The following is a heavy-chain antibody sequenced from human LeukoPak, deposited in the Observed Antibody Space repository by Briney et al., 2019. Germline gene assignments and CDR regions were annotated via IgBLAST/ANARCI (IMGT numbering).Heavy chain of an antibody. CDR3: TRVLSRWYYYYYMDV. D-gene: IGHD4-23*01. CDR1: GFTFSSYE. J-gene: IGHJ6*03. V-gene: IGHV3-48*03. CDR2: ISSSGSTI. Sequence: GGSLRLSCAASGFTFSSYEMNWVRQAPGKGLEWVSYISSSGSTIYYADSVKGRFTISRDDSKSIAYLQMNSLKTEDTAVYYCTRVLSRWYYYYYMDVWGKGTTVTVSS.